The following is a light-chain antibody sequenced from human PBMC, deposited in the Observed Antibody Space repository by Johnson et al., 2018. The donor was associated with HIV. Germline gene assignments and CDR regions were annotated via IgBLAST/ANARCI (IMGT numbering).Light chain of an antibody. J-gene: IGLJ1*01. V-gene: IGLV1-51*02. CDR1: NSNIGNNF. CDR3: GTSDDSLSAYV. Sequence: QSVLTQSPSVSAAPGQKVTISCSEINSNIGNNFVSWYQQLPRTAPKLLIYENNRRPSGIPDRFSGSRYGTSATLGITGLQTGDAADYFCGTSDDSLSAYVFGTGTPLTLL. CDR2: ENN.